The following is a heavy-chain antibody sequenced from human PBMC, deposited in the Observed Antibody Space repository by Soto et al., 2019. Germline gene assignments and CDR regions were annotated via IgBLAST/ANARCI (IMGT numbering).Heavy chain of an antibody. CDR2: IYWDDDK. Sequence: SGPTSVNRTVTLTLTCSFSGFSLSTSGPAVAWIRQPPGEALECLALIYWDDDKRYSPSLKNRISITKDISKNQVVLTMTNMDPVDTATYYCARRYNSSPFDYWGQGTLVTVPQ. D-gene: IGHD6-13*01. CDR1: GFSLSTSGPA. V-gene: IGHV2-5*02. CDR3: ARRYNSSPFDY. J-gene: IGHJ4*02.